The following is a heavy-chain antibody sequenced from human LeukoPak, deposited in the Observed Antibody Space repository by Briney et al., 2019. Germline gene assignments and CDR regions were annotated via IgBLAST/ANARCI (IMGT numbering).Heavy chain of an antibody. D-gene: IGHD5-18*01. CDR2: INPNSGGT. V-gene: IGHV1-2*02. CDR1: GYTFTGYF. CDR3: AIGRGYSYTRFDY. Sequence: ASVKVSCKASGYTFTGYFIHWVRQAPGQGLEWMGWINPNSGGTNYAQKFQGRVTMTRDTSISTAYMELSRLRSDDTAVYYCAIGRGYSYTRFDYWGQGTLVTVSS. J-gene: IGHJ4*02.